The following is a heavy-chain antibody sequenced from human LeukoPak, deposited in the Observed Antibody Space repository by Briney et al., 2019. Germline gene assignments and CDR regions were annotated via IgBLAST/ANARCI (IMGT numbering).Heavy chain of an antibody. CDR2: IDYSGST. Sequence: PSETLSLTCTVSGVSISSYYWSWIRQPPGKGLEWLGYIDYSGSTNYNPSLKSRVTISVDTSKNQFSLRLSSVTAADTATYYCARVGQGCFDLWGRGTLVTVSS. V-gene: IGHV4-59*01. J-gene: IGHJ2*01. CDR3: ARVGQGCFDL. CDR1: GVSISSYY.